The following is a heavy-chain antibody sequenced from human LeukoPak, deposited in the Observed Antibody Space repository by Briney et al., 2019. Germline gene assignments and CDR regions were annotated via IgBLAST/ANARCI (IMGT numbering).Heavy chain of an antibody. J-gene: IGHJ3*02. D-gene: IGHD6-13*01. CDR1: GGSISGYY. Sequence: PSETLSLTCTVSGGSISGYYWSWIRQPPGKGLEWIAYIYYSGSTNYNPSLKSRVTISVDTSKNQFSLQLNSVTPEDTAVYYCARDGTYSSRTIYAFDIWGQGTMVTVSS. CDR3: ARDGTYSSRTIYAFDI. V-gene: IGHV4-59*12. CDR2: IYYSGST.